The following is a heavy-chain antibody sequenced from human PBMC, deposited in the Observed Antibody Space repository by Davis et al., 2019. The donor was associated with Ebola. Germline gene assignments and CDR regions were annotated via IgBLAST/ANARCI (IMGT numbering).Heavy chain of an antibody. CDR2: IHYSGRT. J-gene: IGHJ4*02. Sequence: GSLRLSCTVPACPISSSSYYWSWIRQPPGKGLEWIGYIHYSGRTNYNPSLKSRVTISVDTSKNQFPLKLSSVTAADTAVSYCARDTSYWGQGTLVTVSS. D-gene: IGHD3-16*01. V-gene: IGHV4-61*01. CDR3: ARDTSY. CDR1: ACPISSSSYY.